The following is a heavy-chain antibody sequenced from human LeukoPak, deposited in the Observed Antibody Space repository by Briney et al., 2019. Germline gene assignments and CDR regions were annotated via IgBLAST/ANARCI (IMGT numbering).Heavy chain of an antibody. CDR2: ISGSGDNT. D-gene: IGHD3-22*01. V-gene: IGHV3-23*01. J-gene: IGHJ4*02. CDR3: EKGSYYDSSGSFYFDY. CDR1: GFTFSSYA. Sequence: GGSLRLSCAASGFTFSSYAMSWVHQAPGKGLEWVSDISGSGDNTYYADSVKGRFTISRDNSKNTLYLQVNSLGPEDTEAYACEKGSYYDSSGSFYFDYWGQGTLVTVSS.